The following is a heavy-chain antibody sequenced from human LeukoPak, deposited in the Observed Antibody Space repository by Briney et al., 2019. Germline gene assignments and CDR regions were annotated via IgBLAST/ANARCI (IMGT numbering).Heavy chain of an antibody. CDR1: GYTFTGYY. CDR2: INPKSGGT. CDR3: ARDLGYYDSSGYYYDAFDI. J-gene: IGHJ3*02. V-gene: IGHV1-2*02. Sequence: ASVKVSCKASGYTFTGYYMHWVRQAPGQGLEWMGWINPKSGGTNYAQKFQGRVTMTRDTSISTAYMELIRLRSDDTAVYYCARDLGYYDSSGYYYDAFDIWGQGTMVTVSS. D-gene: IGHD3-22*01.